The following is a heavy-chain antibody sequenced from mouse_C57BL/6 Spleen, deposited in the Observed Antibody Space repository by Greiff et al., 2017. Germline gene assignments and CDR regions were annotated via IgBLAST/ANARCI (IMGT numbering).Heavy chain of an antibody. CDR2: IYPGDGDT. CDR3: ATRGGDDGFAFAY. J-gene: IGHJ3*01. Sequence: VQLQQSGPELVKPGASVKISCKASGYAFSSSWMNWVKQRPGKGLEWIGRIYPGDGDTNYNGKFKGKATLTADKSSSTAYMQLSSLTSEDSAVYVCATRGGDDGFAFAYWGQGTLVTVAA. V-gene: IGHV1-82*01. CDR1: GYAFSSSW. D-gene: IGHD2-3*01.